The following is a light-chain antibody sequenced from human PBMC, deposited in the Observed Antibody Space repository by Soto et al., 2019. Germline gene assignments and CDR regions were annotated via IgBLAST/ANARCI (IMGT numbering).Light chain of an antibody. CDR2: DAS. CDR1: QSVSSY. V-gene: IGKV3-11*01. Sequence: TLSLSPGERATLSCRASQSVSSYLAWYQQKPGQAPRLLIYDASNRATGIPARFSGSGSGTDFTLTISSLEPEDFAVYYCQQRSNWRFTFGPGTKVDIK. J-gene: IGKJ3*01. CDR3: QQRSNWRFT.